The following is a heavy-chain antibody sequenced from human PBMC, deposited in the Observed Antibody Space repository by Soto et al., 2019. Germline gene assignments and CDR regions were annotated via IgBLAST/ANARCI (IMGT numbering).Heavy chain of an antibody. V-gene: IGHV4-31*03. CDR3: ARDTARGYYYGMDV. CDR1: GGSISSGGYY. Sequence: TLSLTCTVSGGSISSGGYYWSWIRQHPGKGLEWIGYIYYSGSTYYNPSLKSRVTISVDTSKNQFSLKLSSVTAADTAVYYCARDTARGYYYGMDVWGQGTTVTVSS. CDR2: IYYSGST. J-gene: IGHJ6*02. D-gene: IGHD5-18*01.